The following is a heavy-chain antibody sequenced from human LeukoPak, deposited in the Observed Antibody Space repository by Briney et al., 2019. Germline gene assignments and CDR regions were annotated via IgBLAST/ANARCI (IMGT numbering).Heavy chain of an antibody. CDR1: GDYISNSRFS. CDR3: ARRWPKVVPAARVLDY. J-gene: IGHJ4*02. Sequence: PSETLSLTCTVSGDYISNSRFSWGWIRQPPGKGLEWIGNIYYTGTTYSNPSLRSRVTISVDTSKNQFSLKLSSVTAADTAVYYCARRWPKVVPAARVLDYWGQGTLVTVSS. CDR2: IYYTGTT. V-gene: IGHV4-39*01. D-gene: IGHD2-2*01.